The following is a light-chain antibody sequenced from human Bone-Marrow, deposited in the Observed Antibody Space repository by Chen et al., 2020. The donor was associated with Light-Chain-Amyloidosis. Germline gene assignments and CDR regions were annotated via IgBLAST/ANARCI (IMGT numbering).Light chain of an antibody. Sequence: SYELPQPPSVSVSPGHTARITCSGDALPKQYAYWYQQKPGQAPVPVIYKDSERPSGIPERFSGTSSGTTVTLTISGVQAEDEADYYCQSADSSDLGVFGGGTKLTVL. CDR1: ALPKQY. CDR2: KDS. J-gene: IGLJ3*02. CDR3: QSADSSDLGV. V-gene: IGLV3-25*03.